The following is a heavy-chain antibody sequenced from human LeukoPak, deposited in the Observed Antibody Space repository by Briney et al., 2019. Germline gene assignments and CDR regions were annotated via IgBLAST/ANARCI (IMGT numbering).Heavy chain of an antibody. J-gene: IGHJ4*02. CDR1: GYTFTSYD. V-gene: IGHV1-8*01. Sequence: GASVKVSCKASGYTFTSYDINWVRQATGQGLEWMGWMNPKSGNTGYAQKFQGRVTMTRNTSISTAYMELSSLRSEDTAVYYCARAAFWGTPATDYWGQGTLVTVSS. D-gene: IGHD7-27*01. CDR2: MNPKSGNT. CDR3: ARAAFWGTPATDY.